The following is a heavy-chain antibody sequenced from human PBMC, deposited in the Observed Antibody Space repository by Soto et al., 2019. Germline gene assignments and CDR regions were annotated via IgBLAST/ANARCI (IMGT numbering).Heavy chain of an antibody. V-gene: IGHV4-34*01. CDR1: GASFSGYY. Sequence: ETLSLTCVVYGASFSGYYWSWIRQPPGKRLEWIGEINHSGSTNYNPSLKSRVTISVDTSKNQFSLKLSSVTAADTAVYYCARGLVLRYFDWLLAGMDVWGQGTTVTVSS. CDR2: INHSGST. J-gene: IGHJ6*02. D-gene: IGHD3-9*01. CDR3: ARGLVLRYFDWLLAGMDV.